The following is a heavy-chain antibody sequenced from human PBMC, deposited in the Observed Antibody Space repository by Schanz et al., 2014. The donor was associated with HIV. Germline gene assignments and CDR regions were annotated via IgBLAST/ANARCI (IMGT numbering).Heavy chain of an antibody. CDR1: GYSFISYD. CDR3: ARAAFSSEYYYGMDV. V-gene: IGHV1-69*01. CDR2: IIPIFGTA. Sequence: QVQLVQSGAEVKKPGASVKVSCKASGYSFISYDFSWVRQATGQGLEWMGGIIPIFGTANYAQKFQGIAKINADESTSPAYMELSSLRSADTAVYFCARAAFSSEYYYGMDVWGQGTTVTVSS. D-gene: IGHD3-3*02. J-gene: IGHJ6*02.